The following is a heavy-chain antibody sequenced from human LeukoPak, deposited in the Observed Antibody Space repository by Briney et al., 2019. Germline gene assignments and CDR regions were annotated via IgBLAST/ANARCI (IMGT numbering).Heavy chain of an antibody. J-gene: IGHJ4*02. Sequence: SQTLSLTCTVSGGSISSGGYYWSWIRQHPGKGLEWIGYIYYSGSTYYNPSLKSRVTISVDTSKNQFSLKLSSVTAADTAVYYCASTDSSSSPSIFDYWGQGTLVTVSS. CDR2: IYYSGST. CDR3: ASTDSSSSPSIFDY. CDR1: GGSISSGGYY. D-gene: IGHD6-13*01. V-gene: IGHV4-31*03.